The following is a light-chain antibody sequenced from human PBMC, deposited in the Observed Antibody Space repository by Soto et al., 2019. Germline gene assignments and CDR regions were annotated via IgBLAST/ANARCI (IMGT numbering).Light chain of an antibody. V-gene: IGKV1-39*01. CDR3: QQSYSTIT. CDR2: GAS. J-gene: IGKJ5*01. Sequence: DIQMTQSPSSLSSSVGDRVTISCRASQSISNYLNWFQQKPGKAPKLLIYGASSLQSGVPSRFSGSGSGTDFTLTISSLQPEDFATYYCQQSYSTITFGQGTRLEI. CDR1: QSISNY.